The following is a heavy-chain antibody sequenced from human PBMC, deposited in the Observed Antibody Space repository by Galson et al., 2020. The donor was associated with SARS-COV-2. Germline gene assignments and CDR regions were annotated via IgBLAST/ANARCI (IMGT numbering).Heavy chain of an antibody. CDR1: GFAFSRAW. CDR3: TTGDC. V-gene: IGHV3-15*01. CDR2: FKSKEAGGTI. Sequence: GGSLRLSCAASGFAFSRAWMSWVRQAPGKGLEWVALFKSKEAGGTIDYAAPVKGRFTISRDDSKNVLYLQMNTLRTEDTAVYYCTTGDCWGQGTLVTVSS. J-gene: IGHJ4*02.